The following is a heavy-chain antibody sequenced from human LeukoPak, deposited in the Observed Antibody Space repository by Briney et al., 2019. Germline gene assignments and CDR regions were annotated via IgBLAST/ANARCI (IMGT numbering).Heavy chain of an antibody. CDR1: GFTFSSYG. CDR2: IYSGGST. J-gene: IGHJ6*04. Sequence: GGSLRLSCAASGFTFSSYGMSWVRQAPGKGLEWVSVIYSGGSTYYADSVKGRFTISRDNAKNSLYLQMNSLRAEDTVVYYCAELGITMIGGVWGKGTTVTISS. D-gene: IGHD3-10*02. V-gene: IGHV3-23*03. CDR3: AELGITMIGGV.